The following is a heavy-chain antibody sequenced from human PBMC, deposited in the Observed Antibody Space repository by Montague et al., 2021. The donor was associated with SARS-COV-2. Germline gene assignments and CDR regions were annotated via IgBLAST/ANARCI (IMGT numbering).Heavy chain of an antibody. Sequence: TLSLTCTVSGGSISSGGYYWSWIRQHPGKGLEWIGYIYYSGSTYYNPSLKSRVTISVDTSKNQFSLKLSSVTAADTAVYYCARDLDNLYDCWSTSYGMDVWGQGTTVTVSS. V-gene: IGHV4-31*03. J-gene: IGHJ6*02. CDR3: ARDLDNLYDCWSTSYGMDV. CDR1: GGSISSGGYY. CDR2: IYYSGST. D-gene: IGHD3-3*01.